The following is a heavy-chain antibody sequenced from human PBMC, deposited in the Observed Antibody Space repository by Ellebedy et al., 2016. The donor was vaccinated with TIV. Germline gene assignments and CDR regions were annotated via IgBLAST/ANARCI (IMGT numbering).Heavy chain of an antibody. V-gene: IGHV1-18*01. Sequence: ASVKVSCKASGYTFTNYGISWVRQAPGQGLEWMGWISAYNGNTNYAQKLQGRVTMTEDQSTDTASMELSSLRSEDTAVYYCATFSGSRWRITVAGVDGFDVWGQGTVVTVSS. CDR2: ISAYNGNT. J-gene: IGHJ3*01. D-gene: IGHD6-19*01. CDR3: ATFSGSRWRITVAGVDGFDV. CDR1: GYTFTNYG.